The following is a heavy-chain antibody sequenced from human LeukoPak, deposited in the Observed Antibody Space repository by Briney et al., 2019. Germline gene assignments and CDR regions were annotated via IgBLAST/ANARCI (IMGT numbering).Heavy chain of an antibody. J-gene: IGHJ5*02. CDR2: IYYSGST. D-gene: IGHD3-22*01. CDR3: ARDPTIYDSSGYPYNWFDP. CDR1: GGSISSSSYY. V-gene: IGHV4-39*07. Sequence: SETLSLTCTVSGGSISSSSYYWGWIRQAPGKGLEWIGSIYYSGSTYYDPSLKSRVTISVDTSKNQFSLKLSSVTAADTAVYYCARDPTIYDSSGYPYNWFDPWGQGTLVTVSS.